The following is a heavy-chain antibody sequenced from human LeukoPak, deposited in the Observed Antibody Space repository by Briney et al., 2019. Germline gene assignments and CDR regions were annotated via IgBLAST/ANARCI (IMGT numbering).Heavy chain of an antibody. CDR2: IYYSGTT. J-gene: IGHJ4*02. V-gene: IGHV4-59*08. CDR3: ARGTMDTVIDN. Sequence: SETLSLTCTVSGGFISSFYCSWIRQPPGKGLEWIGYIYYSGTTNYNPSLKSRVTISSDTSKNQFSLRLSSVTAVGTAVYYCARGTMDTVIDNWGQGTLVTVSS. CDR1: GGFISSFY. D-gene: IGHD5-18*01.